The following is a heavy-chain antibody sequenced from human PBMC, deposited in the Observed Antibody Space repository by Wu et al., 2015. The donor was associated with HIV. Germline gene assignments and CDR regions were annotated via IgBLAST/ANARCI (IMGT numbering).Heavy chain of an antibody. J-gene: IGHJ1*01. CDR3: TAKSRDHWSIGLQH. Sequence: QVQLVQSGAEVKKPGSSVKVSCKASGDTFSRSGISWMRQAPGKGFEWMGRIIPNHGGANYAEKFEGRVTITADEATNTAYMELSSLRSEDMAVYYCTAKSRDHWSIGLQHWGQGTLVNVHS. D-gene: IGHD2-8*02. CDR2: IIPNHGGA. CDR1: GDTFSRSG. V-gene: IGHV1-69*11.